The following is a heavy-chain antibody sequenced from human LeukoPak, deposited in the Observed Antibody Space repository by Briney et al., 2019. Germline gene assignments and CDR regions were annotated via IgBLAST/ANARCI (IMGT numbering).Heavy chain of an antibody. J-gene: IGHJ4*02. D-gene: IGHD1-26*01. CDR2: IYYSGST. CDR1: DGSISSSSYY. Sequence: PSETLSLTCPVSDGSISSSSYYWGWIRQPPGKGLEWIGSIYYSGSTYYNPSLKSRVTISVDTSKNQFSLKLSSVTAADTAVYYCARIMMWELLQVFDYWGQGTLVTVSS. CDR3: ARIMMWELLQVFDY. V-gene: IGHV4-39*01.